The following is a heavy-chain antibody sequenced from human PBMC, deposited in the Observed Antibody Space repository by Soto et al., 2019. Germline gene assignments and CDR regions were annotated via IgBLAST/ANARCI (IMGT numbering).Heavy chain of an antibody. CDR3: ARGEQYSGRIFDY. Sequence: HLQTLSLTCAITGDSVSSNSAGWSWVRQSPSRGLEWLGRTYYRSKWYYEYAVSVRGRITINPDTSKNQYSLQLNSVTPEDTAVYFCARGEQYSGRIFDYWGQGTLVTVSS. CDR2: TYYRSKWYY. J-gene: IGHJ4*01. V-gene: IGHV6-1*01. CDR1: GDSVSSNSAG. D-gene: IGHD1-26*01.